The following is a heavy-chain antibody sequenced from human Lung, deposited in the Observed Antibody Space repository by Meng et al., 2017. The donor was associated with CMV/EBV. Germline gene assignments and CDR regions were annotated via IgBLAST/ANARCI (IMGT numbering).Heavy chain of an antibody. CDR1: GYTFTNYG. V-gene: IGHV1-18*01. CDR2: ISAYDGDR. D-gene: IGHD2-2*01. J-gene: IGHJ5*02. Sequence: ASVKVSXKASGYTFTNYGVSWVRQAPGQGLEWMGWISAYDGDRNYARKFQGRVTMTTDTSTSTAYMELRSLRSDDTAVYYCARDLEYCGSSSCYEDCFDPWGQGTLDXVSS. CDR3: ARDLEYCGSSSCYEDCFDP.